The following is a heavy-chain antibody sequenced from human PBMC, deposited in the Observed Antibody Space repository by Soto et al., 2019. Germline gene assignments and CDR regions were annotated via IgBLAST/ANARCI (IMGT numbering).Heavy chain of an antibody. D-gene: IGHD6-25*01. J-gene: IGHJ4*02. CDR1: GFTVSSNY. Sequence: PGGSLRLSCAASGFTVSSNYMSWVRQAPGKGLEWVSVIYSGGSTYYADSVKGRFTISRDNSKNTLYLQMNSLRAEDTAVYYCARARAARKPFDYWGQGTLVTVSS. CDR3: ARARAARKPFDY. V-gene: IGHV3-53*01. CDR2: IYSGGST.